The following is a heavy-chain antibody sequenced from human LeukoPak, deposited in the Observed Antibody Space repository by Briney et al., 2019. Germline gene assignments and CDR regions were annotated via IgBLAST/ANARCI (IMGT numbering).Heavy chain of an antibody. D-gene: IGHD4-11*01. Sequence: GGSLRLSCAASGFTFSSHSMNWVRQAPGKGLEWVSSISSSRSYIYYADSVKGRFTISRDNAKNSLYLQMNSLRAEDTAVYYCARTYSNYVFGYWGQGTLVTVSS. CDR2: ISSSRSYI. CDR1: GFTFSSHS. J-gene: IGHJ4*02. V-gene: IGHV3-21*01. CDR3: ARTYSNYVFGY.